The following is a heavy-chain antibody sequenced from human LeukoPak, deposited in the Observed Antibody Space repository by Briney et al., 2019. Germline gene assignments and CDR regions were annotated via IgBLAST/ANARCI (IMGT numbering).Heavy chain of an antibody. J-gene: IGHJ4*02. V-gene: IGHV1-24*01. CDR3: ATGGGYYYDSSGYMIAY. CDR1: GYTLTELS. CDR2: FVPEDGET. Sequence: ASVKVSCKVSGYTLTELSMHWVRQAPGKGLEWMGGFVPEDGETIYAQKFQGRVTMTEDTSTDTAYMELSSLRSEDTAVYYCATGGGYYYDSSGYMIAYWGQGTLVTVSS. D-gene: IGHD3-22*01.